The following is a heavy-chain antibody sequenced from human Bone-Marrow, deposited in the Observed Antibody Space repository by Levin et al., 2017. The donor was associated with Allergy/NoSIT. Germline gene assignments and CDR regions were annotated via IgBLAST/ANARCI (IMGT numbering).Heavy chain of an antibody. D-gene: IGHD3-9*01. CDR1: GFSLTTNGMC. CDR3: ARTPGGDYDALAGYYRPYYYAMDV. Sequence: SGPTLVKPTETLTLTCTFSGFSLTTNGMCVSWVRQPPGKALEWLARIDWDDAKYYNTSLTTRLTISKDTSKNQVVLTVSDMDPVDTATYYCARTPGGDYDALAGYYRPYYYAMDVWGQGTTVTVSS. CDR2: IDWDDAK. J-gene: IGHJ6*02. V-gene: IGHV2-70*11.